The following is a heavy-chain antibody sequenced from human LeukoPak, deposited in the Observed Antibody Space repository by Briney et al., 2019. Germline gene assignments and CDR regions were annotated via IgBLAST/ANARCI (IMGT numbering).Heavy chain of an antibody. V-gene: IGHV3-20*04. CDR3: ARSATWFGESFDY. Sequence: GGSLRLSCAASGSTFDDYGMSWVRQAPGKGLEWVFGINLNSANTGHAASVKGPFTISRDNAKNSLYLQMNSLRAEDTALYYCARSATWFGESFDYWGRGTLVTVSS. CDR1: GSTFDDYG. J-gene: IGHJ4*02. CDR2: INLNSANT. D-gene: IGHD3-10*01.